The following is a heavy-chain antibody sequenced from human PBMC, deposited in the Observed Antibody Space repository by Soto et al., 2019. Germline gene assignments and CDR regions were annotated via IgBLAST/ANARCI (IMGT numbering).Heavy chain of an antibody. Sequence: GASVKVSCKASGYTFTGYYMHWVRQAPGQGLEWMGWINPNSGGTNYAQKFQGWVTMTRDTSISTAYMELSRLRSDDTAVYYWAREVGATQAMDVWGKGTTVTVSS. CDR2: INPNSGGT. D-gene: IGHD1-26*01. CDR3: AREVGATQAMDV. CDR1: GYTFTGYY. V-gene: IGHV1-2*04. J-gene: IGHJ6*04.